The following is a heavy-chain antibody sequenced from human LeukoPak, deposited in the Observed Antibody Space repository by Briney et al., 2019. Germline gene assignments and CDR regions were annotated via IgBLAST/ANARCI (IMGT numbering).Heavy chain of an antibody. Sequence: GGSLRLSCAASGFTFSSYGMHWGREAPGKGVEWVAVIWYDGSNKYYADSVKGRFTISRDNSKNTLYLQMNSLRAEDTAVYYCARDGASSWAFGYYYGMDVWGQGTTVTVSS. J-gene: IGHJ6*02. CDR3: ARDGASSWAFGYYYGMDV. V-gene: IGHV3-33*01. CDR1: GFTFSSYG. D-gene: IGHD6-13*01. CDR2: IWYDGSNK.